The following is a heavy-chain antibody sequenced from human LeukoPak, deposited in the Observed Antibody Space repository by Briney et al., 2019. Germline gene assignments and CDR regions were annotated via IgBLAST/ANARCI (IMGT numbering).Heavy chain of an antibody. V-gene: IGHV1-69*13. CDR3: ARDSDILTGYRFDY. CDR1: GYTFTGYY. J-gene: IGHJ4*02. D-gene: IGHD3-9*01. CDR2: IIPIFGTA. Sequence: SVKVSCKASGYTFTGYYMHWVRQAPGQGLEWMGGIIPIFGTANYAQKFQGRVTITADESTSTAYMELSSLRSEDTAVYYCARDSDILTGYRFDYWGQGTLVTVSS.